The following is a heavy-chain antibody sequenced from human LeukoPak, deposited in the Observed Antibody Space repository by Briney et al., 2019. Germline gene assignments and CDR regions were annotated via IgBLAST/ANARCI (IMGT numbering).Heavy chain of an antibody. CDR2: ISSSGSTI. V-gene: IGHV3-11*01. CDR3: ARESYCSSTSCYGGDY. CDR1: GFTFSDYY. D-gene: IGHD2-2*01. Sequence: PGGSLRLSCAASGFTFSDYYMSWIRQAPGKGLEWVSYISSSGSTIYYADSVKSRFTISRDNAKNSLYLQMNSLRAEDTAVYYCARESYCSSTSCYGGDYWGQGTLVTVSS. J-gene: IGHJ4*02.